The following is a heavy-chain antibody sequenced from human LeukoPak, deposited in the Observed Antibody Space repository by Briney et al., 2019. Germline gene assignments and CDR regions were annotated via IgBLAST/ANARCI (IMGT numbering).Heavy chain of an antibody. V-gene: IGHV4-34*01. CDR3: ARGRGYVLRFLEWLCYFDH. Sequence: SETLSLTCAVYGGSFSGYYWSWIRQPPGKGLEWIGEINHSGSTNYNSSLKSRVTISVDTSKNQFSLKLSSVTAADTAVYYCARGRGYVLRFLEWLCYFDHWGQGTLVTVSS. J-gene: IGHJ4*02. CDR1: GGSFSGYY. D-gene: IGHD3-3*01. CDR2: INHSGST.